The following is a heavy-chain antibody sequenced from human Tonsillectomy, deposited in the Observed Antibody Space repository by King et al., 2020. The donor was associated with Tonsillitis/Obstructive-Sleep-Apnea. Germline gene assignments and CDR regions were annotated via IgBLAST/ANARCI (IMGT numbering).Heavy chain of an antibody. V-gene: IGHV1-18*01. J-gene: IGHJ3*02. CDR3: ARAGDAFDI. CDR2: ISAYNGDT. Sequence: QLVQSGAEVKKPGASVKVSCKASGYIFNIYGITWVRQAPGQGLEWMAWISAYNGDTYSAQNFQGRVTLTTETSTSTAYMELRRLRSDDTAVYYCARAGDAFDIWGQGTMVTVSS. D-gene: IGHD1-1*01. CDR1: GYIFNIYG.